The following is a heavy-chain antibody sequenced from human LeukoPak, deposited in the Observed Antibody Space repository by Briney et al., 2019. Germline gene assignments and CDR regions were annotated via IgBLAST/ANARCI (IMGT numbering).Heavy chain of an antibody. CDR1: GYLFTSYW. D-gene: IGHD3-3*01. CDR2: IYPGDSDT. V-gene: IGHV5-51*01. CDR3: ARHGRYDFWSGYYTIDY. J-gene: IGHJ4*02. Sequence: GEPLKISCKGSGYLFTSYWIGWVRQMPGKGLGWMGIIYPGDSDTRYSPSFQGQVTISADKSISTAYLQWSSLKASDTAMYYCARHGRYDFWSGYYTIDYWGQGTLVTVSS.